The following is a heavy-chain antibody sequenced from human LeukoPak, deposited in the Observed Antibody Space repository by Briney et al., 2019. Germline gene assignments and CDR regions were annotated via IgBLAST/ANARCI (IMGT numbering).Heavy chain of an antibody. Sequence: SETLSLTCAVYGGSFSGYYWSWIRQPPGKGLEWIGEINHSGSTNYNPSLKSRVTISVDTSKNQFSLKLSSATAADTAVYYCARDVAYSSSSGAFDIWGQGTMVTVSS. J-gene: IGHJ3*02. CDR3: ARDVAYSSSSGAFDI. CDR2: INHSGST. V-gene: IGHV4-34*01. D-gene: IGHD6-6*01. CDR1: GGSFSGYY.